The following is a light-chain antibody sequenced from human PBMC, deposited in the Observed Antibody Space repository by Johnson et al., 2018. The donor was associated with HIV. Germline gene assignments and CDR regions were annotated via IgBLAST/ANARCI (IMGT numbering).Light chain of an antibody. CDR2: DDI. CDR3: GTWDSTLSAPHYV. J-gene: IGLJ1*01. CDR1: GSNIGDNY. V-gene: IGLV1-51*01. Sequence: QSVLTQPPSVSAAPGQKVTISCSGIGSNIGDNYVSWYQHLPGTAPRLLIYDDIKRPSGIPDRFSGSKSGTSATLGITGLQTGDEADYYCGTWDSTLSAPHYVFGSGTKVTVL.